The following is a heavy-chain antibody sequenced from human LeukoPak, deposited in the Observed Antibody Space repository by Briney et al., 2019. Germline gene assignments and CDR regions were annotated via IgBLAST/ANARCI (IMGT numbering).Heavy chain of an antibody. CDR1: GFTFCDYD. V-gene: IGHV3-21*01. D-gene: IGHD3-16*01. J-gene: IGHJ4*02. Sequence: GESLTLSCSASGFTFCDYDMNWVRQAPGKGLEWVSSISGRSSHMYYGESVKGRFSIYRDNAKNSLYLQMNSLGAEDTAVYYCGRAFPPLRVSSAGDFWGQGTLVTVSS. CDR3: GRAFPPLRVSSAGDF. CDR2: ISGRSSHM.